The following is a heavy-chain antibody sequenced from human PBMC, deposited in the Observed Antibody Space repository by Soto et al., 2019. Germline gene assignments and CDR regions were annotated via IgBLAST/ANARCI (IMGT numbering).Heavy chain of an antibody. CDR3: AKGHGGYSTFYYYYYYMDV. Sequence: GGSLRLSCAASGFTFSSYWMSWVRQAPGKGLEWVANIKEDGSEKYSVDSVKGRFTISRDNAKNSLYLQMNSLRAEDTAVYYCAKGHGGYSTFYYYYYYMDVWGKGTTVTVSS. J-gene: IGHJ6*03. CDR1: GFTFSSYW. CDR2: IKEDGSEK. V-gene: IGHV3-7*01. D-gene: IGHD4-17*01.